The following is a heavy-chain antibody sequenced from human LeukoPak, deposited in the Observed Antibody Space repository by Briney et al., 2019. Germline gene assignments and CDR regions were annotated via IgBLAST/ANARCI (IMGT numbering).Heavy chain of an antibody. V-gene: IGHV3-21*01. CDR2: ISSSSSYI. CDR1: GFTFSSYS. CDR3: ARVGWLGQGYCTNGVCYTTGLLDY. D-gene: IGHD2-8*01. J-gene: IGHJ4*02. Sequence: GGSRRLSCAASGFTFSSYSMNWVRQAPGKGLEWVSSISSSSSYIYYADSVKGRFAISRDNAKNSLYLQMNSLRAEDTAVYYCARVGWLGQGYCTNGVCYTTGLLDYWGQGTLVTVSS.